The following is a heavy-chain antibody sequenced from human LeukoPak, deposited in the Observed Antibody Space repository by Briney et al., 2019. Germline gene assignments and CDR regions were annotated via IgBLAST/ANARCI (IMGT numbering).Heavy chain of an antibody. CDR3: AKDPSDSIYFDY. V-gene: IGHV3-7*03. Sequence: GGSLRLSCAASGFTFNSYWMSWVRQPPGKGLEWVANIKQDGSEEYYVDSVKGRFTISRDNAKNSLYLQMNSLRAEDTAVYYCAKDPSDSIYFDYWGQGTLVTVSS. CDR1: GFTFNSYW. CDR2: IKQDGSEE. D-gene: IGHD2-21*02. J-gene: IGHJ4*02.